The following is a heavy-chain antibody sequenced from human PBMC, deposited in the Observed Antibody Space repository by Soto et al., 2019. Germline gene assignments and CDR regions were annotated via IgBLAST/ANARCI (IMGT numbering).Heavy chain of an antibody. V-gene: IGHV4-59*01. J-gene: IGHJ6*02. CDR1: GGSISSYY. Sequence: SETLSLTCTVSGGSISSYYWGWIRQPPGKGLEWIGYIYYSGSTNYNPSLKSRVTISVDTSKNQFSLKLSSVTAADTAVYYCARVYAYYDILTGSLYYYGMDVWGQGTTVTVSS. CDR3: ARVYAYYDILTGSLYYYGMDV. D-gene: IGHD3-9*01. CDR2: IYYSGST.